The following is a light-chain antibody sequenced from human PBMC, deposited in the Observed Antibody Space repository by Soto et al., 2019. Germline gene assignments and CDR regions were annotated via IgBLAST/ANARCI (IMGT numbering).Light chain of an antibody. CDR2: EGS. CDR3: CSYAGSKVV. V-gene: IGLV2-23*01. Sequence: QSALTQPASVSGSPGQSITISCTGTSSDVGSYNLVSWYQQHPGKAPKLMIYEGSKRPSGVSNRFSGSKSGNTASLTISGLQAEDEADYYCCSYAGSKVVFDGGTKLTVL. J-gene: IGLJ2*01. CDR1: SSDVGSYNL.